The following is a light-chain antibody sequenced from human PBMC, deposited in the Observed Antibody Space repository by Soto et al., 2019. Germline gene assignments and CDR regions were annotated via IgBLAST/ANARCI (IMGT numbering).Light chain of an antibody. CDR2: VNN. J-gene: IGLJ3*02. CDR3: QSYDTSLNWV. V-gene: IGLV1-40*01. CDR1: SSNIGAGYD. Sequence: QSVLTQPPSVSGAPGQTVTISCTGSSSNIGAGYDVHWYQHLPGTAPKLLIFVNNNRPSGVPDRFSGSKSGTSASLAITGLQAEDEADYFCQSYDTSLNWVFGGGIKLTVL.